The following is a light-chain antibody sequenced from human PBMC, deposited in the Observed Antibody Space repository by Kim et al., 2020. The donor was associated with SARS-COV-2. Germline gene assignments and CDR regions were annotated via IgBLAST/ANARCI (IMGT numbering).Light chain of an antibody. J-gene: IGKJ4*01. CDR3: MQSVELPLT. V-gene: IGKV2D-29*02. Sequence: DIVMTQTPLSLSVIPGQPASISCKSSQSLLHSDGESYLYWYLQRPGQSPHLLIYESSKRSSGVPDRISGSGSGTDFTLRISRVEAEDVGIYFCMQSVELPLTFGGGTKVDIK. CDR2: ESS. CDR1: QSLLHSDGESY.